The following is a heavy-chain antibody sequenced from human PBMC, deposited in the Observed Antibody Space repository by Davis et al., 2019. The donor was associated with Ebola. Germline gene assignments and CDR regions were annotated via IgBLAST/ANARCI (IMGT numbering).Heavy chain of an antibody. V-gene: IGHV3-11*04. Sequence: GESLKISCAASGFTFSDYYMSWIRQAPGKGLEWVSYISSSGSTIYYADSVKGRFTISRDNAKNSLYLQMNSLRAEDTAVHYCAREIAAAGHFRRYYFDYWGQGTLVTVSS. D-gene: IGHD6-13*01. CDR2: ISSSGSTI. J-gene: IGHJ4*02. CDR3: AREIAAAGHFRRYYFDY. CDR1: GFTFSDYY.